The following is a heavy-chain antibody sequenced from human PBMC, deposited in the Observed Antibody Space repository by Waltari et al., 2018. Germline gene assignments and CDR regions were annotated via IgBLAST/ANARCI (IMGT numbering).Heavy chain of an antibody. Sequence: QVQLVQSGAEVKKPGASVKVSCKASGYTFTSYAMHWVRQAPGQRLEWMGWINAGNGNTKYSQKFPGRVTITRYTAASKAYMELSSMRSEDKAVYYCARVLTRWGAEYFQHWGQGTLVIVSS. CDR1: GYTFTSYA. D-gene: IGHD1-26*01. J-gene: IGHJ1*01. CDR2: INAGNGNT. CDR3: ARVLTRWGAEYFQH. V-gene: IGHV1-3*01.